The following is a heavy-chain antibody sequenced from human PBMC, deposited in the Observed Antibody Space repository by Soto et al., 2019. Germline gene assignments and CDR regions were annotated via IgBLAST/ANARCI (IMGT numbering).Heavy chain of an antibody. CDR2: ISGSGGST. D-gene: IGHD3-10*01. J-gene: IGHJ4*02. Sequence: GGSLRLSCAASGFTFSSYAMSWVRQAPGKGLEWVSAISGSGGSTYYADSVKGRFTISRDNSKNTLYLQMNSLRAEDTTVYYCAKFDYGSGSYYWGQGTLVTVSS. V-gene: IGHV3-23*01. CDR3: AKFDYGSGSYY. CDR1: GFTFSSYA.